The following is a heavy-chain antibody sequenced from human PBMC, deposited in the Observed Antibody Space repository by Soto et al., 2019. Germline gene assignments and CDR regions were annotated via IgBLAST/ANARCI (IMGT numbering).Heavy chain of an antibody. CDR3: AREELDTMIGVGAGGNDY. V-gene: IGHV1-18*01. CDR2: ISAYNGNT. Sequence: ASVKVSCKASGYTFTSYGISWVRQAPGQGLEWMGWISAYNGNTNYAQKLQGRVTMTTDTSTSTAYMELRSLRSDDTAVYYCAREELDTMIGVGAGGNDYWGQGTLVTVSS. J-gene: IGHJ4*02. CDR1: GYTFTSYG. D-gene: IGHD3-22*01.